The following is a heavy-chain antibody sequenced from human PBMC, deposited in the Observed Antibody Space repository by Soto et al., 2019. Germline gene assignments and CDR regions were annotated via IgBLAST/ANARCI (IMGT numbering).Heavy chain of an antibody. CDR3: AKAPHAAVGQIVDYYYYYGMDV. V-gene: IGHV3-23*01. CDR1: GFKFSSYV. D-gene: IGHD2-21*01. Sequence: VGSLRLSCTTSGFKFSSYVMSWVRQAPGKGLEWLSGVSGSGSTAYYADSVKGRFTVSRDNPKNTMYLQMNGLRAEDTAVYYCAKAPHAAVGQIVDYYYYYGMDVWGQGTTVTVSS. CDR2: VSGSGSTA. J-gene: IGHJ6*02.